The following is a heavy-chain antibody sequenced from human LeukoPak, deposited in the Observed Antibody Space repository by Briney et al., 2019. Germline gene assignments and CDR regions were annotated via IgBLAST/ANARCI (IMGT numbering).Heavy chain of an antibody. Sequence: SGGSLRLSCAASGFPFSTYWMHWVRQPPGKGLVWVSRISPDGSSRSYADSVKGRFIMSRDNAKNTLSLQMNSLTAEDTAVYYCARDGGLLPDNCGKGTLVTVSS. CDR3: ARDGGLLPDN. CDR2: ISPDGSSR. V-gene: IGHV3-74*01. CDR1: GFPFSTYW. D-gene: IGHD2-21*02. J-gene: IGHJ4*02.